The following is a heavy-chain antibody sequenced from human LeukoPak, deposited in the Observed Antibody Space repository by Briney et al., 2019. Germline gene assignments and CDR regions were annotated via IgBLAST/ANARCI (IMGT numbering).Heavy chain of an antibody. CDR3: ARDHWSYDFWSGYYSYYYYGMDV. D-gene: IGHD3-3*01. CDR2: ISAYNGNT. V-gene: IGHV1-18*01. Sequence: ASVKVSCKASGYTFTSYGISWVRQAPEQGLEWMGWISAYNGNTNYAQKLQGRVTMTTDTSTSTAYMELRSLRSDDTAVYYCARDHWSYDFWSGYYSYYYYGMDVWGQGTTVTVSS. J-gene: IGHJ6*02. CDR1: GYTFTSYG.